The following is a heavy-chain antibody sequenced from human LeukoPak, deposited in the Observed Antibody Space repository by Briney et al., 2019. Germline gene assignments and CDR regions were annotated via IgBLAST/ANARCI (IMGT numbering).Heavy chain of an antibody. CDR2: IKEDGSEK. V-gene: IGHV3-7*04. Sequence: GGSLRLSCAASGFTFSDYWMTWVRQAPAKGLEWVANIKEDGSEKYYVDSVKGRFTISRDNTKNSLYLQMNSLGAEDTAVYYCARGGSWYVDLHFWGQGTMVTVSS. D-gene: IGHD6-13*01. CDR3: ARGGSWYVDLHF. J-gene: IGHJ3*01. CDR1: GFTFSDYW.